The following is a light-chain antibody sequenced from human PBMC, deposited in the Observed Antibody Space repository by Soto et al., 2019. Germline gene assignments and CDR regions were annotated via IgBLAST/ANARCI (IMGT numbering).Light chain of an antibody. Sequence: EIVLTQSPATLSLSPGERATLSCRASQSISFYLTWYQHKPGQAPRLLIYDASNRATGIPARFSGSGSGTDFTLTISRLEPEDFAVYYCQQYGSSGTFGQGTKV. CDR2: DAS. CDR1: QSISFY. CDR3: QQYGSSGT. J-gene: IGKJ1*01. V-gene: IGKV3-11*01.